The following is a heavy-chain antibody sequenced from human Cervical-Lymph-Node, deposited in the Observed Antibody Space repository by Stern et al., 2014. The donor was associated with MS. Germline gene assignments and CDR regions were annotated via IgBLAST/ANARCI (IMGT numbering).Heavy chain of an antibody. J-gene: IGHJ2*01. CDR2: IYASGAT. D-gene: IGHD6-13*01. V-gene: IGHV4-31*03. Sequence: QLQLQESGPGLVKPSQTLSLTCSVSGDSINSKSSFWNWIRQRPGQGLEXIGYIYASGATYYSPSLRGRITISADTPKNQFSLRLNSVTAADTAVYYCARDPNRSSFFDRWGRGTLVTVSS. CDR3: ARDPNRSSFFDR. CDR1: GDSINSKSSF.